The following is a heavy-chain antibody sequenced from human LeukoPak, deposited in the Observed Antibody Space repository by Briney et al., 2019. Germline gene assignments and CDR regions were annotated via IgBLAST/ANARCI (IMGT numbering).Heavy chain of an antibody. Sequence: GASVKVSCKASGYTFTGYYMHWVRQAPGQELEWMGWINPNSGGTNYAQKFQGRVTMTRDTSISTAYVELSRLRSDDTAVYYCAREITIFGVVLFDYWGQGTLVTVSS. CDR3: AREITIFGVVLFDY. D-gene: IGHD3-3*01. V-gene: IGHV1-2*02. CDR1: GYTFTGYY. CDR2: INPNSGGT. J-gene: IGHJ4*02.